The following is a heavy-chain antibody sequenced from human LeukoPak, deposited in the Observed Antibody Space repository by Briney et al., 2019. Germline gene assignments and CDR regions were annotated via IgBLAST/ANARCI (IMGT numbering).Heavy chain of an antibody. V-gene: IGHV4-4*07. CDR2: IYTSGST. CDR3: ARTVWFGELLSFQSYEFYFDY. Sequence: SETLSLTCTVSGGSISCYYWSWIRQPAGKGLEWIGRIYTSGSTNYNPSLKSRVTMPVDTSKNQFSLKLSSVTAADTAVYYCARTVWFGELLSFQSYEFYFDYWGQGTLVTVSS. J-gene: IGHJ4*02. D-gene: IGHD3-10*01. CDR1: GGSISCYY.